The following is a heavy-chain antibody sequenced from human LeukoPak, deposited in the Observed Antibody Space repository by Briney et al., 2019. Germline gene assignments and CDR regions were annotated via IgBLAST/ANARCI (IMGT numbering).Heavy chain of an antibody. V-gene: IGHV3-23*01. D-gene: IGHD6-19*01. CDR1: GFTFSSSA. Sequence: GGSLRLSCAACGFTFSSSAMSWVPQAPGMGLECVSVASSSGRDTWYADSVKGRFTISRDNSRNTLYLQMSSLRADDAAVYFCARYIVVAARYFDSWGQGALVTVSS. CDR2: ASSSGRDT. CDR3: ARYIVVAARYFDS. J-gene: IGHJ4*02.